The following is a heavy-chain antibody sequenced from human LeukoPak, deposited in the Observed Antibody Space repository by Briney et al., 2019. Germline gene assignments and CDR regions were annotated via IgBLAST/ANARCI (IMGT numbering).Heavy chain of an antibody. V-gene: IGHV3-23*01. J-gene: IGHJ4*02. CDR1: GFTFSSYA. Sequence: GGSLRLSCAASGFTFSSYAMSWVRQAPGKGLEWVSAISGSGGSTYYADSVKGRFTISRDNSENTLYLQMNSLRAEDTAVYYCAKVRDGYNLFDYWGQGTLVTVSS. D-gene: IGHD5-24*01. CDR2: ISGSGGST. CDR3: AKVRDGYNLFDY.